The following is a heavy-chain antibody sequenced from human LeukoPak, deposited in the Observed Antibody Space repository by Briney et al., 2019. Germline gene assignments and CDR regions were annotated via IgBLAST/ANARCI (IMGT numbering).Heavy chain of an antibody. Sequence: RPSETLSLTCTVSGGSISGYYWTWIRQPAGKGLEWIGYISYTGSTNYSPSLKSRATISLDRSKNQFSLKLSGVTAADTAVYYCARGGVVAATIDYWGQGTLVTVSS. J-gene: IGHJ4*02. D-gene: IGHD1-26*01. CDR3: ARGGVVAATIDY. CDR1: GGSISGYY. V-gene: IGHV4-59*01. CDR2: ISYTGST.